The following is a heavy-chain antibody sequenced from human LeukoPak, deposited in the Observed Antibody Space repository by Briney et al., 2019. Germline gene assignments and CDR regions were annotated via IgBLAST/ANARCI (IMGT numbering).Heavy chain of an antibody. J-gene: IGHJ3*02. D-gene: IGHD2/OR15-2a*01. CDR1: GFTVSRNN. V-gene: IGHV3-66*01. Sequence: PGGSLRLSCAASGFTVSRNNMNWVRQAPGKGLEWVSVIYSGGNTYYADSVKDRFTISRDKSKNTLYLQMSGLRTDDTAVYYCARDTENSTYGWGALDIWAQGTMVTVSS. CDR3: ARDTENSTYGWGALDI. CDR2: IYSGGNT.